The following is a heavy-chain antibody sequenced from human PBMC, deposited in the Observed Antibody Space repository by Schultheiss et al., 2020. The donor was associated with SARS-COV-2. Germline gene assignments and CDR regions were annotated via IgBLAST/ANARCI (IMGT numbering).Heavy chain of an antibody. Sequence: SETLSLTCTVSGGSISSGGYYWSWIRQHPGKGLEWIGYIYYSGSTNYNPSLKSRVTISVDTSKNQFSLKLSSVTAADTAVYYCARRRDIVLMVYEGAFDIWGQGTMVTVSS. CDR1: GGSISSGGYY. V-gene: IGHV4-61*08. D-gene: IGHD2-8*01. CDR3: ARRRDIVLMVYEGAFDI. CDR2: IYYSGST. J-gene: IGHJ3*02.